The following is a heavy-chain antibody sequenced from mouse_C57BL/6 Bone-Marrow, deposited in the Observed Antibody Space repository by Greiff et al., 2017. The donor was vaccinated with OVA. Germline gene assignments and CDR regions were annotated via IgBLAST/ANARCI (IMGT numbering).Heavy chain of an antibody. D-gene: IGHD2-4*01. Sequence: QVQLQQPGAELVMPGASVKLSCKASGYTFTSYWMHWVKQRTGQGLEWIGEIDPSDSYTNYNQKFKGKSTLTVDKSSSTAYMQLSSLTSEDSAVYYCARDYDEYFDVWGTGTTVTVSS. J-gene: IGHJ1*03. V-gene: IGHV1-69*01. CDR3: ARDYDEYFDV. CDR1: GYTFTSYW. CDR2: IDPSDSYT.